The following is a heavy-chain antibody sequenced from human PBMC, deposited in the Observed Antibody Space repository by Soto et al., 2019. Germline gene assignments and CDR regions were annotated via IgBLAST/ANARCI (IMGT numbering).Heavy chain of an antibody. CDR2: IYYSGST. J-gene: IGHJ6*02. V-gene: IGHV4-30-4*01. Sequence: SETLSLTCTVSGGSISSGDYYWSWIRQPPGKGLEWIGYIYYSGSTYYNPSLKSRVTISVDTSKNQFSLKLSSVTAADTAVYYCASTPFNYYYGMDVWGQGTTVTVSS. CDR3: ASTPFNYYYGMDV. D-gene: IGHD2-15*01. CDR1: GGSISSGDYY.